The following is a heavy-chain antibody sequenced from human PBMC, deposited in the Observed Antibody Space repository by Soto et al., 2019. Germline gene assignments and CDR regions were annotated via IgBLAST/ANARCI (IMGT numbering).Heavy chain of an antibody. CDR3: ARLGGMSGYDLGDYYGMDV. J-gene: IGHJ6*02. Sequence: QVQLVQSGAEVKKPGSSVKVSCKASGGTFSSYAISWVRQAPGQGLEWMGGIIPIFGTANYAQKFQGRVTITADESARTAYMELSSLRSEDTAVYYCARLGGMSGYDLGDYYGMDVWGQGTTVTVSS. CDR1: GGTFSSYA. CDR2: IIPIFGTA. V-gene: IGHV1-69*01. D-gene: IGHD5-12*01.